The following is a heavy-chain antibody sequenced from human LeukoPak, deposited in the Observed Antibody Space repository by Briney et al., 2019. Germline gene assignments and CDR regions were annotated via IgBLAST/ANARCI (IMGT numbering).Heavy chain of an antibody. V-gene: IGHV3-33*01. CDR2: IWYDGSNK. CDR3: ARALSGIAAAGVDY. J-gene: IGHJ4*02. D-gene: IGHD6-13*01. Sequence: GGSLRLSCAASGFTFSGYGMHWVRQAPGKGLEWVAVIWYDGSNKYYADSVKGRFTISRDNSKNTLYMQMNSLRVEDTAVYYCARALSGIAAAGVDYWGQGTLVTVSS. CDR1: GFTFSGYG.